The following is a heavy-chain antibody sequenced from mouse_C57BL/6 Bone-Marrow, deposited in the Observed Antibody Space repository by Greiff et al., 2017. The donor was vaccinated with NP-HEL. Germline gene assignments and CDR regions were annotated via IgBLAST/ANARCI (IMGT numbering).Heavy chain of an antibody. CDR2: IYPGSGST. V-gene: IGHV1-55*01. Sequence: QVQLQQPGAELVKPGASVKMSCKASGYTFTSYWITWVKQRPGQGLEWIGDIYPGSGSTNYIEKFKSKATLTVDPSSSTAYMPLSSLTSEDPAVYSGAPPYDYDEGADYWAKAPLSQSPQ. CDR3: APPYDYDEGADY. D-gene: IGHD2-4*01. CDR1: GYTFTSYW. J-gene: IGHJ2*01.